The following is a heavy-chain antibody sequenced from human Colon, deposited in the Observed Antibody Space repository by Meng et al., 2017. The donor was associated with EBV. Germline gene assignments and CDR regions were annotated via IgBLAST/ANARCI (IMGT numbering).Heavy chain of an antibody. D-gene: IGHD3-10*01. CDR3: ARRGPSGNFSP. V-gene: IGHV4-34*01. CDR2: IDHRGNT. Sequence: VQLQKSGAGLLQPSATLSRTCAVYGGSFRDYSWPRSRHPPGKGLEWIGEIDHRGNTKYSPSLKSRVTISLDTSKKQFSLKVSSVTAADSAVYYCARRGPSGNFSPWSQGALVTVSS. J-gene: IGHJ5*02. CDR1: GGSFRDYS.